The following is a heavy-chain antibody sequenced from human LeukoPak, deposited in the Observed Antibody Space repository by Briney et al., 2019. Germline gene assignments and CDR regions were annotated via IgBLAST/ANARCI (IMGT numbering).Heavy chain of an antibody. J-gene: IGHJ4*02. Sequence: SETLSLTCTVSGGSISNYYWSWIRQPPGKGLEWIGYIYYSGSTNYNPSLKSRVTISVDTSQNQFSLKLSSVTAADTAVYYCASDSSGYDPHYFDYWGQGTLVTVSS. D-gene: IGHD5-12*01. CDR1: GGSISNYY. CDR2: IYYSGST. V-gene: IGHV4-59*01. CDR3: ASDSSGYDPHYFDY.